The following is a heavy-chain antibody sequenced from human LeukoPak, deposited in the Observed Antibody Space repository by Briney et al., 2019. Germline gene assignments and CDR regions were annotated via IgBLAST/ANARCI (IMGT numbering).Heavy chain of an antibody. CDR3: APQQTYSPYNWFDP. CDR1: GFTISNYW. V-gene: IGHV3-74*03. J-gene: IGHJ5*02. CDR2: IHPDGSIT. D-gene: IGHD5-12*01. Sequence: HPGGSLRLSCVGSGFTISNYWMHWVRQAPGTGLVWVSRIHPDGSITTYADSVKGRFIISRDNAKNTLYLQMNSLRAEDTAVYYCAPQQTYSPYNWFDPWGQGTLVTVSS.